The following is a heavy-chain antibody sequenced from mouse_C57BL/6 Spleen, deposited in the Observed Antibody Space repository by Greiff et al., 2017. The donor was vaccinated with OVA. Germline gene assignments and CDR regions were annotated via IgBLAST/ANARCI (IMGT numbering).Heavy chain of an antibody. CDR3: ARYYSNYVDYFDY. Sequence: VKLQESGPELVKPGASVKISCKASGYAFSSSWMNWVKQRPGKGLEWIGRIYPGDGDTNYNGKFKGKATLTADKSSSTAYMQLSSLTSEDSAVYFCARYYSNYVDYFDYWGQGTTLTVSS. V-gene: IGHV1-82*01. D-gene: IGHD2-5*01. CDR2: IYPGDGDT. CDR1: GYAFSSSW. J-gene: IGHJ2*01.